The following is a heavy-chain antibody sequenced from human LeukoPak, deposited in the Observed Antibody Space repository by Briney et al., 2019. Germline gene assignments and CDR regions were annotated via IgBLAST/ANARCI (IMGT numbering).Heavy chain of an antibody. Sequence: PSQTLSLTCTVSGGSISSGGYYWSWIRQHPGKGLEWIGYIYYSGSTYYNPSLKSRVTISVDTSKNQFSLKLSSVTAADTAVYYCARGNPTGHYDILTGYYMVTHFDYWGQGTLVTVSS. V-gene: IGHV4-31*03. D-gene: IGHD3-9*01. CDR1: GGSISSGGYY. J-gene: IGHJ4*02. CDR3: ARGNPTGHYDILTGYYMVTHFDY. CDR2: IYYSGST.